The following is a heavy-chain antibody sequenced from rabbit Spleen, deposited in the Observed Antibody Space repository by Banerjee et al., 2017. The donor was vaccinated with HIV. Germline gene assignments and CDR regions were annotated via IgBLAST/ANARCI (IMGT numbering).Heavy chain of an antibody. J-gene: IGHJ4*01. Sequence: QEQLVESGGGLVQPGGSLNFSGKALGFDFITYSIGGVRQVPGKGLELTGYIVPFFGGTYYASWVNGRFTISSHNAQNTLLLQLNSLTVADTATYFCVRNSGWGVSYFTLWGPGTLVTVS. CDR1: GFDFITYS. CDR2: IVPFFGGT. V-gene: IGHV1S47*01. CDR3: VRNSGWGVSYFTL. D-gene: IGHD4-1*01.